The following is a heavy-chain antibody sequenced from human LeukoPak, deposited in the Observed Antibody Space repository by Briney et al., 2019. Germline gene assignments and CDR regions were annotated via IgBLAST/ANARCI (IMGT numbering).Heavy chain of an antibody. D-gene: IGHD3-10*01. CDR1: GFTFSRYS. Sequence: GGSLRLSCAASGFTFSRYSMNWVRQAPGKGLEWVSSIYLSNNYIYYADSLKGRFTISRDNAKNSLYLQMTSLRAEDTAVYFCARDFLTGPNTGGASDIWGQGTMVTVSS. V-gene: IGHV3-21*01. J-gene: IGHJ3*02. CDR2: IYLSNNYI. CDR3: ARDFLTGPNTGGASDI.